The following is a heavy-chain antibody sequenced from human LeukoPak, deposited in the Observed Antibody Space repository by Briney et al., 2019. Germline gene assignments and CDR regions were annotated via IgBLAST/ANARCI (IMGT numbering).Heavy chain of an antibody. D-gene: IGHD4-17*01. V-gene: IGHV1-69*13. Sequence: SVKVSCKASGGTFSSYAISWVRQAPGQGLEWMGGIIPIFGTANYAQKFQGRVTITADESTSTAYMELSSLRSEDTAVYYCARPGGLATVTGEGMDVWGQGTTVTVSS. J-gene: IGHJ6*02. CDR3: ARPGGLATVTGEGMDV. CDR2: IIPIFGTA. CDR1: GGTFSSYA.